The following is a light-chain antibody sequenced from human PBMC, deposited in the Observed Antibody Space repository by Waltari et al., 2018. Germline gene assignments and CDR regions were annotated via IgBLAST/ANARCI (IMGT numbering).Light chain of an antibody. CDR2: WAS. J-gene: IGKJ2*02. Sequence: DIVMTQSPDSLAVSLGERATINCTSSQSVLYSNDRKDYLAWYQHRAGQPPKLLIYWASTRESGVPDRFSGSGSGTDFTLTISSLQAEDVAVYYCQQYYTTPGTFGQGTKLEIK. V-gene: IGKV4-1*01. CDR3: QQYYTTPGT. CDR1: QSVLYSNDRKDY.